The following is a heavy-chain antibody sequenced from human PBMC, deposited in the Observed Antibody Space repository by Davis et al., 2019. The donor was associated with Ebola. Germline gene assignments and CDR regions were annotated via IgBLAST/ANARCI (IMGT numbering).Heavy chain of an antibody. D-gene: IGHD2-2*02. J-gene: IGHJ4*02. CDR3: ARSYCSSTSCYTGMDY. CDR1: GYTFTGYY. CDR2: INPNSGGT. V-gene: IGHV1-2*04. Sequence: ASVKVSCKASGYTFTGYYMHWVRQAPGQGLEWMGWINPNSGGTNYAQKFQGWVTMTRDTSISTAYMELSRLRSDDTAVYYCARSYCSSTSCYTGMDYWGQGTLVTVSS.